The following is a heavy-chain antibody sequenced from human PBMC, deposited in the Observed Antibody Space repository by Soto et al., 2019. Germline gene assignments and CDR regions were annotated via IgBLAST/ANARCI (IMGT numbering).Heavy chain of an antibody. CDR1: GFTFSNYA. V-gene: IGHV3-23*01. CDR3: AKFFVETGESSGWPWSFHY. D-gene: IGHD6-25*01. J-gene: IGHJ4*02. CDR2: ISGGGTT. Sequence: GGSLRLSCAASGFTFSNYAMSWVRQAPGKGLEWVSAISGGGTTYYAGSVKGRFTISRDNSKNTLFLQMNSLRAEDTAVYYCAKFFVETGESSGWPWSFHYWGQGTLVTVSS.